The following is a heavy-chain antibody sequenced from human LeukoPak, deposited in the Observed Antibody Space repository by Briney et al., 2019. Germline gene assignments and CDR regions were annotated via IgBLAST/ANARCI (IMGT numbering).Heavy chain of an antibody. J-gene: IGHJ4*02. CDR1: GGFISSSSYY. D-gene: IGHD2-2*01. Sequence: KPSETLSLTCTVSGGFISSSSYYWGWICQPPGKGLEWIGSIYYSGSTYYNPSLKSRVTISVDTSKNQFSLKLSSVTAADTAVYYCARQLGYCSSTSCYADKVDYWGQGTLVTVSS. CDR2: IYYSGST. CDR3: ARQLGYCSSTSCYADKVDY. V-gene: IGHV4-39*01.